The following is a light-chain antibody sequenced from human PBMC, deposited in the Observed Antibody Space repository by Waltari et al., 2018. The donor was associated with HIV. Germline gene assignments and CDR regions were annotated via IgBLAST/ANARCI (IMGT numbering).Light chain of an antibody. J-gene: IGLJ2*01. Sequence: YELTQPPSVSVSPGQTARITCSGDALPDQFAHWYQQRPGQAPILLIFKDNKRPAGIPERFSGSSSGTTVTLTISGGQAEDEADYYCQSADNSGALGVFGGGTKLTVL. V-gene: IGLV3-25*03. CDR1: ALPDQF. CDR3: QSADNSGALGV. CDR2: KDN.